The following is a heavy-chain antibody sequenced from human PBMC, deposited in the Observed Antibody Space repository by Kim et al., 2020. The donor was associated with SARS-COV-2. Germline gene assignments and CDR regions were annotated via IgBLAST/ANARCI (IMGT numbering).Heavy chain of an antibody. CDR3: AKDLYCSSTSCYNY. D-gene: IGHD2-2*02. J-gene: IGHJ4*02. V-gene: IGHV3-23*01. CDR2: ISGSGGST. CDR1: GFTFSSYA. Sequence: GGSLRLSCAASGFTFSSYAMSWVRRAPGKVLEWVSAISGSGGSTYYADSVKGRFTISRDNSKNTLYLQMNSLRAEDTAVYYCAKDLYCSSTSCYNYWGQGTLVTVSS.